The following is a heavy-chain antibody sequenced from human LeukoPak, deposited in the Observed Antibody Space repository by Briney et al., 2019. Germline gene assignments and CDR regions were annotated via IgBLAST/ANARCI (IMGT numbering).Heavy chain of an antibody. CDR2: IYYSGST. CDR1: GGSISSSSYY. V-gene: IGHV4-39*07. Sequence: SETLSLTCTVSGGSISSSSYYWGWIRQPPGKGLEWIGSIYYSGSTYYNPSLKSRVTISVDTSKNQFSLKLSSVTAADTAVYYCARPSGGYSSGFDYWGQGTLVTVSS. CDR3: ARPSGGYSSGFDY. J-gene: IGHJ4*02. D-gene: IGHD6-19*01.